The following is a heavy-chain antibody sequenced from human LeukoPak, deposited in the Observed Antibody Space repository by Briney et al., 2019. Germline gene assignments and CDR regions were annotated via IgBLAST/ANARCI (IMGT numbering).Heavy chain of an antibody. J-gene: IGHJ4*02. CDR1: GFTFDDYG. D-gene: IGHD6-13*01. CDR3: ARDIAAAGTWYFDY. V-gene: IGHV3-20*04. CDR2: INWNGGST. Sequence: GGSLRLSCAASGFTFDDYGMSWVRHAPGKGLEWASGINWNGGSTGYADSVKGRFTISRDNAKNSLYLQMNSLRAEDTALYYCARDIAAAGTWYFDYWGQGTLVTVSS.